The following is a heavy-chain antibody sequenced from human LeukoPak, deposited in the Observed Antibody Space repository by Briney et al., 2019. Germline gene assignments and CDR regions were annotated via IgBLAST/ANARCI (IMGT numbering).Heavy chain of an antibody. V-gene: IGHV3-21*01. J-gene: IGHJ6*03. CDR2: ISSSSSYI. CDR1: GFTFSSYG. Sequence: PGGSLRLSCAASGFTFSSYGMNWVRQAPGKGLEWVSSISSSSSYIHYADSVKGRFTISRDDAKNSLYLQMNSLRAEDTAVYYCARDGYYDFWSGYYRNDYYYYMDVWGKGTTVTVSS. D-gene: IGHD3-3*01. CDR3: ARDGYYDFWSGYYRNDYYYYMDV.